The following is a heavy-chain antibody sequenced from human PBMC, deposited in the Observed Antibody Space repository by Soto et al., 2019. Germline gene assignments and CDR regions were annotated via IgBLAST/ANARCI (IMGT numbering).Heavy chain of an antibody. J-gene: IGHJ6*02. CDR3: ARDRVAVAGHYYYGMDV. CDR2: IIPIFDTA. Sequence: GASVKVSCKTSGGTFSSYAISWVRQAPGQGLEWMGGIIPIFDTANYAQKLQGRVTMTTDTSTSTAYMELRSLRSDDTAVYYCARDRVAVAGHYYYGMDVWGQGTTVTVSS. D-gene: IGHD6-19*01. V-gene: IGHV1-69*05. CDR1: GGTFSSYA.